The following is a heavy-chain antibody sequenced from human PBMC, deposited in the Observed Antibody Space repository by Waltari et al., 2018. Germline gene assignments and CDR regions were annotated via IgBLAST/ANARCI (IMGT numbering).Heavy chain of an antibody. D-gene: IGHD5-12*01. CDR1: GGTFSSYA. J-gene: IGHJ4*02. CDR3: ARVHGGKGYDYLHMGYFDY. CDR2: IIPIFGTA. Sequence: QVQLVQSGAEVKKPGSSVKVSCKASGGTFSSYAISWVRQAPGQGLEWMGGIIPIFGTANYAQKFQGRVTITTGESTSTAYMELSSLRSEDTAVYYCARVHGGKGYDYLHMGYFDYWGQGTLVTVSS. V-gene: IGHV1-69*05.